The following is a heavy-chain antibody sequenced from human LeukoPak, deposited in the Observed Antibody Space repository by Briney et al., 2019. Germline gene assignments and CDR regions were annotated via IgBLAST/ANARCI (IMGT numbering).Heavy chain of an antibody. V-gene: IGHV4-34*01. CDR3: ARGGLLFNTSYYFDY. CDR1: GGSFSGYY. Sequence: SETLSLTCAVNGGSFSGYYWSWIRQPPGKGLEWIGEINHSGSTNYNPSLKSRVTISVDTSKNQFSLKLSSVTAADTAVYYCARGGLLFNTSYYFDYWGQGTLVTVSS. CDR2: INHSGST. D-gene: IGHD2-21*01. J-gene: IGHJ4*02.